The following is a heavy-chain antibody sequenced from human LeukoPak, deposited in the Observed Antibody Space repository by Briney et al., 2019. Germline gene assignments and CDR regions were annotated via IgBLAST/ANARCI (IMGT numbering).Heavy chain of an antibody. Sequence: ASVTVSCTASGYTFTSYYMHWVRQAPGQGLEWMGIINPSGGSTSYAQKFQGRVTMTRDTSTSTVYMELSSLRSVDTAVYYCARGRGTPRGYYDFWSGYYLDENWFDPWGQGTLVTVAS. D-gene: IGHD3-3*01. CDR2: INPSGGST. CDR3: ARGRGTPRGYYDFWSGYYLDENWFDP. J-gene: IGHJ5*02. V-gene: IGHV1-46*01. CDR1: GYTFTSYY.